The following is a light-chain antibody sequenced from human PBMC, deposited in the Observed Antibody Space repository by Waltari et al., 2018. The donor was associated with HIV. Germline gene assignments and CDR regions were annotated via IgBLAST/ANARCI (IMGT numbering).Light chain of an antibody. J-gene: IGLJ2*01. CDR1: SSNIGADYD. CDR3: QSYDSSLFWV. CDR2: RTD. Sequence: QSVLMQPPSLSGAPGQRVTISCIGTSSNIGADYDVHWYRQVSGAAPKLLIYRTDARPSGVPYRFFGSRSGASASLVINGLQTDDESDYYCQSYDSSLFWVFGGGTKLTVL. V-gene: IGLV1-40*01.